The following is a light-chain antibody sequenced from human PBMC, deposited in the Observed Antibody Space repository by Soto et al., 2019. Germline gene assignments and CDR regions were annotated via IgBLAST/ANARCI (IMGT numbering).Light chain of an antibody. J-gene: IGKJ4*01. CDR2: GAS. V-gene: IGKV3-15*01. Sequence: EIVMTQSPDTLSVSPGEKATLSCRASQSVRSNLAWYQQKPGQAPRLLIFGASTVATGVPARFSGGGSETAFTLTINGLQSEDFATYYCQQYSDWPLTFGGGTKVES. CDR1: QSVRSN. CDR3: QQYSDWPLT.